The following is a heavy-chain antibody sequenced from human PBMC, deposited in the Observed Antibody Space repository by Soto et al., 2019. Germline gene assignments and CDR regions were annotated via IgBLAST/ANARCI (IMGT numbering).Heavy chain of an antibody. CDR1: GGSIGSGDSY. CDR2: IDNSGTT. Sequence: SATLSLACTVSGGSIGSGDSYWGWIRQPPGKGLEWIGYIDNSGTTYYNPSLNSRITISVYTSKNQFSLKLSSVTAADTALYFCARGALTTYYDYCGQGTLVTVSS. J-gene: IGHJ4*02. V-gene: IGHV4-30-4*01. D-gene: IGHD3-22*01. CDR3: ARGALTTYYDY.